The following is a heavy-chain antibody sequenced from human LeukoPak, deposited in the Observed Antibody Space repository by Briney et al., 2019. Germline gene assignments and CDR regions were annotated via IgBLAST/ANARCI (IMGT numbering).Heavy chain of an antibody. Sequence: SETLSLTCTVSGGSISSSSYYWGWIRQPPGTGLEWIGSIYYSGSTYYNPSLKSRVTISVDTSKNQFSLKLSSVTAADTAVYYCARGALARWFGELSPPYYYYYYMDVWGKGTTVTISS. J-gene: IGHJ6*03. CDR2: IYYSGST. CDR1: GGSISSSSYY. V-gene: IGHV4-39*07. CDR3: ARGALARWFGELSPPYYYYYYMDV. D-gene: IGHD3-10*01.